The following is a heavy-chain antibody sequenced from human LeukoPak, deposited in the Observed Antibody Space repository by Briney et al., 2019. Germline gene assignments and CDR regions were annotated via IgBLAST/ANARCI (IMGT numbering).Heavy chain of an antibody. Sequence: SETLSLTCTVSGGSISGYYWSWIRQPPGKGLEWIGRIYTSGSTNYNPSLKSRVTMSVDTSKNQFSLKLSSVTAADTAVYYCARVGPVDYYGSGSYYLGYMDVWGKGTTVTVSS. D-gene: IGHD3-10*01. CDR3: ARVGPVDYYGSGSYYLGYMDV. J-gene: IGHJ6*03. CDR2: IYTSGST. V-gene: IGHV4-4*07. CDR1: GGSISGYY.